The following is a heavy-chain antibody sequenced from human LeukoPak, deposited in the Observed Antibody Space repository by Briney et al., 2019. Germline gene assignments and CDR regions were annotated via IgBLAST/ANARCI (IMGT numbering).Heavy chain of an antibody. V-gene: IGHV4-34*01. J-gene: IGHJ4*02. CDR2: INHSGST. Sequence: SETLSLACAVYGGSFSGYYWSWIRQPPGKGLEWIGEINHSGSTNYNPSLKSRVTISVDTSKNQFSLKLSSVTAAATALYYCAIRFGRLEAGGTPFDSWGQGTLVTVSS. D-gene: IGHD6-13*01. CDR3: AIRFGRLEAGGTPFDS. CDR1: GGSFSGYY.